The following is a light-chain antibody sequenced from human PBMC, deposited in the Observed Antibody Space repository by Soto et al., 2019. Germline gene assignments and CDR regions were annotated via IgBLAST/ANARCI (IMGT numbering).Light chain of an antibody. J-gene: IGKJ1*01. V-gene: IGKV1-5*03. Sequence: DIQMTQSPSTLSASVGDRVTITCRASQSISSWLAWCQQKPGKAPKLLIYKASSLESGVTSRFSGSGSGTEFTLTISSLQPDDFATYYCQQYDSYPWTFGQGTKVEIK. CDR1: QSISSW. CDR2: KAS. CDR3: QQYDSYPWT.